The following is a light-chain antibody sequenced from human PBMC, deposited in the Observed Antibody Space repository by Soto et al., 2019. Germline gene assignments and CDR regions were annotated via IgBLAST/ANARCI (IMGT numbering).Light chain of an antibody. CDR3: LSYAGTADV. V-gene: IGLV2-8*01. J-gene: IGLJ1*01. CDR1: SSDVGGYDY. Sequence: QSALTQPPSASGSPGQSVTISCTGTSSDVGGYDYVSWYQQYPGKTPKLMIFEVTKRPSGVPDRFSGSKSGNTPSLTVSGLQAEDEADYYCLSYAGTADVFGTGTKVTVL. CDR2: EVT.